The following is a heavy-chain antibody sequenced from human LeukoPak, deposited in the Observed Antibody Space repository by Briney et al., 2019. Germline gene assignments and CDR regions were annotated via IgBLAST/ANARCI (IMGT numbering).Heavy chain of an antibody. CDR3: AREQWGIDY. CDR1: DFTVSNNF. Sequence: GGSLRLSCAASDFTVSNNFMTWVRQAPAKGLEWVSVIYIGGSTYYADSVKGRFTISRDTSKNTLYLQMNSLRAEDTAVYYCAREQWGIDYWGQGTLVTVSS. CDR2: IYIGGST. J-gene: IGHJ4*02. D-gene: IGHD6-19*01. V-gene: IGHV3-53*01.